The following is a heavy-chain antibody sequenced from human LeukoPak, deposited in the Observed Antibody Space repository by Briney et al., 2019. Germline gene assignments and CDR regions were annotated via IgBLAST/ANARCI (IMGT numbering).Heavy chain of an antibody. CDR2: IIPIFGTA. CDR3: ARGPDIVVVPFDP. CDR1: GGTFSSYA. V-gene: IGHV1-69*01. Sequence: GASVKVSCKASGGTFSSYAISWVRQAPGQGLEWMGGIIPIFGTANYAQKFQGRVTITADESTSTAYMELSSLGSEDTAVYYCARGPDIVVVPFDPWGQGTLVTVSS. J-gene: IGHJ5*02. D-gene: IGHD2-2*01.